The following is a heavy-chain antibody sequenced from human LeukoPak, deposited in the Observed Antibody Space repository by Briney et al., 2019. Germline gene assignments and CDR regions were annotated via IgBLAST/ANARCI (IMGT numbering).Heavy chain of an antibody. CDR3: VKDDRPYRIAVAAGDY. J-gene: IGHJ4*02. D-gene: IGHD6-19*01. Sequence: GGSLRLSCAASGFTFSSYDMHWVRQATGEGLEWVSAIGTAGDPYYPGSVKGRFTISRENAKNTLYLQINSLRAEDTAVCYCVKDDRPYRIAVAAGDYWGQGTLVTVSS. V-gene: IGHV3-13*05. CDR1: GFTFSSYD. CDR2: IGTAGDP.